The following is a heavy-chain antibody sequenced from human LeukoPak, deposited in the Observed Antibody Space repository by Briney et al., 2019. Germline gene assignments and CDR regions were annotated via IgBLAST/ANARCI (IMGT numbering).Heavy chain of an antibody. J-gene: IGHJ3*02. CDR1: GFTFSSYA. CDR2: ISGSGGST. V-gene: IGHV3-23*01. CDR3: ARGNLGAYDI. D-gene: IGHD7-27*01. Sequence: TGGSLRLSCAASGFTFSSYAMSWVRQAPGKGLEWVSAISGSGGSTYYADSVKGRFTISRDNSKNSLYLQMNILRAEDTAVYYCARGNLGAYDIWGQGTMVSVSS.